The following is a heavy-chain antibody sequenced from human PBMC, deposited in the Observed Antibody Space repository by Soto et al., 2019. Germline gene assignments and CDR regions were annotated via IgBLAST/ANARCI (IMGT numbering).Heavy chain of an antibody. J-gene: IGHJ4*02. Sequence: PGGSLRLSCAASGFTFSGSAMHWVRQASGKGLEWDGRIRSKALSYATGYAASVKGRFTISRDDSKNTAFLQMNSLKREDTAVYYCTRHYCSNGVCSFDYWGQGTLVTVSS. CDR2: IRSKALSYAT. D-gene: IGHD2-8*01. V-gene: IGHV3-73*01. CDR3: TRHYCSNGVCSFDY. CDR1: GFTFSGSA.